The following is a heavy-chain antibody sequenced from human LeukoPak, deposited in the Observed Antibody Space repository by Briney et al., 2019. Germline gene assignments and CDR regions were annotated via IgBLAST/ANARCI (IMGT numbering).Heavy chain of an antibody. CDR2: IYYSGST. V-gene: IGHV4-30-4*07. CDR1: GGSISSGGYS. Sequence: PSQTLSLTCAVSGGSISSGGYSWSWIRQPPGKGLEWIGYIYYSGSTYYNPSLKSRVTISVDTSKNQFSLKLSSVTAADTAVYYCARESWSGGFDYWGQGTLVTVSS. J-gene: IGHJ4*02. CDR3: ARESWSGGFDY. D-gene: IGHD2-15*01.